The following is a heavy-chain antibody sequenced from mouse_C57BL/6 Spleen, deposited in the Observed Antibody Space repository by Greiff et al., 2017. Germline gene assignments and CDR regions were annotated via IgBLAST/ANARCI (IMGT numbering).Heavy chain of an antibody. V-gene: IGHV1-50*01. Sequence: QVQLQQPGAELVKPGASVKLSCKASGYTFTSYWMQRVKQRPGQGLEWIGEIDPSDSYTNYNQKFKGKATLTVDTSSSTAYMQLSSLTAEDSAVYYCARGWDVDYWGQGTTRTVSS. J-gene: IGHJ2*01. CDR2: IDPSDSYT. D-gene: IGHD4-1*01. CDR1: GYTFTSYW. CDR3: ARGWDVDY.